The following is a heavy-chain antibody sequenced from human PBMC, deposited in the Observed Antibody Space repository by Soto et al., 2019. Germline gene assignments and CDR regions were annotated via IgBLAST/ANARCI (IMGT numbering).Heavy chain of an antibody. CDR1: GGSFRGYS. D-gene: IGHD2-15*01. V-gene: IGHV4-34*01. CDR2: INRSGST. Sequence: SETLSRTCSVCGGSFRGYSCSWIRQPPGKGLEWSGEINRSGSTNYNPSLKSRVTISVDTSKNQFSLKLSSVTAADTAAYYCARGKSVVVVVAATPPYYYYYMDVWGKGTTVTVSS. CDR3: ARGKSVVVVVAATPPYYYYYMDV. J-gene: IGHJ6*03.